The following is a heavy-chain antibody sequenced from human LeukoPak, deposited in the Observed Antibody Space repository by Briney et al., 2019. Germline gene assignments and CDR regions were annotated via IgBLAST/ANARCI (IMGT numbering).Heavy chain of an antibody. CDR3: ARGGPYYYYYGMDV. CDR2: IYYSGST. Sequence: SETLSLTCTVSGASISSYYWSWIRQPPGKGLEWIGYIYYSGSTNYNPSLKSRVTISVDTSKNQFSLKLSSVTAADTAVYYCARGGPYYYYYGMDVWGQGTTVTVSS. D-gene: IGHD3-16*01. CDR1: GASISSYY. J-gene: IGHJ6*02. V-gene: IGHV4-59*01.